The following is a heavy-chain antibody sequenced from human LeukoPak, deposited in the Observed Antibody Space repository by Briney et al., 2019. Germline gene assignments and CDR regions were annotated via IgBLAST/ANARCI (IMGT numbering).Heavy chain of an antibody. CDR3: ARLSSAAVDY. CDR1: GYSFTNYW. J-gene: IGHJ4*02. Sequence: GESLKISCKGSGYSFTNYWIAWVRQKPGKGLEWMGRIDPSDSYTNYSPSFQGHVTISADKSISTAYLQWSSLKASDTAMYYCARLSSAAVDYWGQGTLVTVSS. CDR2: IDPSDSYT. D-gene: IGHD2-15*01. V-gene: IGHV5-10-1*01.